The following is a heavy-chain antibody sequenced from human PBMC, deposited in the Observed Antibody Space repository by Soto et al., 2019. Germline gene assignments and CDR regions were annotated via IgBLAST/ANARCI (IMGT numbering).Heavy chain of an antibody. CDR3: ARDLANYYDSSGYSNY. CDR1: GGTFSSYA. V-gene: IGHV1-69*13. D-gene: IGHD3-22*01. Sequence: GASVKVSCKASGGTFSSYAISWVRQAPGQGLEWMGGIIPIFGTANYAQKFQGRVTITADESTSTAYMELSSLRSEDTAVYYCARDLANYYDSSGYSNYWGQGTLVTVSS. J-gene: IGHJ4*02. CDR2: IIPIFGTA.